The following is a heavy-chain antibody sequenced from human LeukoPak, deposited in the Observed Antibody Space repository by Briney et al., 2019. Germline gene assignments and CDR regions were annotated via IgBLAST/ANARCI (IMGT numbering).Heavy chain of an antibody. Sequence: SETLSLTCAVYGGSFSGYYWSWIRQPPGKGLEWIGEINHSGSTYYNPSLKSRVTISVDTSKNQFSLKLSSVTAADTAVYYCARGNHYGTYMDVWGKGTTVTVSS. CDR2: INHSGST. CDR3: ARGNHYGTYMDV. CDR1: GGSFSGYY. J-gene: IGHJ6*03. V-gene: IGHV4-34*01. D-gene: IGHD3-10*01.